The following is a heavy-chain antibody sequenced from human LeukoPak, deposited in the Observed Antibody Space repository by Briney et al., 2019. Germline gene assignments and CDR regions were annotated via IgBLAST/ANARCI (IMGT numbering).Heavy chain of an antibody. D-gene: IGHD3-22*01. V-gene: IGHV4-4*07. CDR2: IYTSGST. CDR3: ARVESGGYYYDSSGYYPRFWYFDL. Sequence: SETLSLTCTVSGGSISSYYWSWIRQPAGKGLEWIGGIYTSGSTNYNPSLKSRVTMSVDTSKNQFSLKLSSVTAADTAVYYCARVESGGYYYDSSGYYPRFWYFDLWGRGTLVTVSS. J-gene: IGHJ2*01. CDR1: GGSISSYY.